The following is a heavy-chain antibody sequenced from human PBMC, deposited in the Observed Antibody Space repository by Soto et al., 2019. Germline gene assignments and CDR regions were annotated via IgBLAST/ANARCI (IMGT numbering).Heavy chain of an antibody. CDR1: GYTFTSYN. Sequence: QVQLVQSGAEVKKPGASVKVSCKASGYTFTSYNINWVRQATGQGLEWMGWMNPNSGNTGYAQKFKGRVTMTRNTSISAAYMELSSLRSEDTAVYYCARWPDRYYYYGMDVWGQGTTVTVSS. CDR2: MNPNSGNT. V-gene: IGHV1-8*01. D-gene: IGHD3-22*01. CDR3: ARWPDRYYYYGMDV. J-gene: IGHJ6*02.